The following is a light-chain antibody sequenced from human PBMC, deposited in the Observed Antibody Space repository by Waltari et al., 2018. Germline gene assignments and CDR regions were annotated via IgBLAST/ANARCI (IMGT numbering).Light chain of an antibody. J-gene: IGKJ4*01. Sequence: IVLTQSPATLSLFPGERATLSCRASQSVRSYLAWYQQKPGQAPRLLIYDASNRATGIPVRFSGSGSGTDFSLTISSLEPEEFAVYYCQHRSVWPLTFGGGTKVEIK. CDR3: QHRSVWPLT. CDR2: DAS. V-gene: IGKV3-11*01. CDR1: QSVRSY.